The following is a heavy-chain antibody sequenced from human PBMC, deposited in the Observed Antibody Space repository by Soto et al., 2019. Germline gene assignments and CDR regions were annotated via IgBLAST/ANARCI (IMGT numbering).Heavy chain of an antibody. J-gene: IGHJ6*02. CDR2: INPNSGGT. V-gene: IGHV1-2*04. Sequence: QVQLVQSGAEVKKPGASVKVSCKASGYTFTGYYMHWVRQAPGQGLEWMGWINPNSGGTNYAQKCQGWVTMTRDTSISTAYMELSRLRSDDTAVYYCARDKGSRITMVRGVIYGMDVWGQGTTVTVSS. D-gene: IGHD3-10*01. CDR1: GYTFTGYY. CDR3: ARDKGSRITMVRGVIYGMDV.